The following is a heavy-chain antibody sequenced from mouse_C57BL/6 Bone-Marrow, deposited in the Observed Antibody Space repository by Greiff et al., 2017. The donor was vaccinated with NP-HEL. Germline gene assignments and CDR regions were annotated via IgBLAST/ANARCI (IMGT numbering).Heavy chain of an antibody. CDR3: TTGGYGYDVGPWFAY. J-gene: IGHJ3*01. V-gene: IGHV14-1*01. CDR1: GFNIKDYY. CDR2: IDPEDGDT. D-gene: IGHD2-2*01. Sequence: EVQLQQSEAELVRPGASVKLSCTASGFNIKDYYMHWVKQRPEQGLEWIGRIDPEDGDTEYAPKFQGKATMTADTSSNTAYLQLSSLTSEDTAVYYCTTGGYGYDVGPWFAYWGQGTLVTVSA.